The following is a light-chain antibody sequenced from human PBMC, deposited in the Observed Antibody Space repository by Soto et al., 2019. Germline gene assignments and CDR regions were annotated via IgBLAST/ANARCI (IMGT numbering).Light chain of an antibody. J-gene: IGKJ1*01. Sequence: DIQMTQSPSTLSASVGDTVTITCRASQSISSWLAWYQQKPGKAPKVLIYKASSLESGVPSRFSGSGSGTEFTLTIGSLQPDDSATYYCQQYQSLWTFGQGTKVEIK. CDR2: KAS. V-gene: IGKV1-5*03. CDR1: QSISSW. CDR3: QQYQSLWT.